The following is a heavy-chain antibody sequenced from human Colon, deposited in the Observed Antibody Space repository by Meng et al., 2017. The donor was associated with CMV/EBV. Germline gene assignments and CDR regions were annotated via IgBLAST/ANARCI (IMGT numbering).Heavy chain of an antibody. CDR3: VTEPKSGCYIYLQH. CDR2: ISAYTGDT. D-gene: IGHD1-26*01. Sequence: QDQMVRDEAECKYEWACGNVSLQLPELSFSTCGSSWVQQAPGHGREWMGWISAYTGDTYSAQKFHASVTMTSDTSTSTAYMELRSLRSDATPAYYCVTEPKSGCYIYLQHWGQGTLVTVSS. V-gene: IGHV1-18*01. CDR1: ELSFSTCG. J-gene: IGHJ1*01.